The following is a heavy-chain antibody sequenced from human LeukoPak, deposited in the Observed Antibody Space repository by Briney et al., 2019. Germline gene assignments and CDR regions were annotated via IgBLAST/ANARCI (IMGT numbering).Heavy chain of an antibody. CDR3: ARGPIVGATTWFDP. V-gene: IGHV3-74*01. CDR2: IGSDGSST. CDR1: GFTFSNYW. Sequence: GGSLRLSCAASGFTFSNYWMHWVRQAPGKGLVWVSRIGSDGSSTNYADSVKGRFTISRDNAKNMLYLQMNSLRVEDTAVYYCARGPIVGATTWFDPWGLGTLVTVSS. J-gene: IGHJ5*02. D-gene: IGHD1-26*01.